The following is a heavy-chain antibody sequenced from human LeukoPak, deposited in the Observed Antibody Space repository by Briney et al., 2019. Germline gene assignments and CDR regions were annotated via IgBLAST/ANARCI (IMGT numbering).Heavy chain of an antibody. CDR1: EFSAGSHH. D-gene: IGHD2-2*01. CDR2: IYTSGAT. Sequence: GGSLRLSCVASEFSAGSHHMSWVRQAPGKGLEWVSVIYTSGATHAADSVKGRFTISRDNYKNTLYLQMNSLRPEDTAVYFCARVGIVVVPGLNAFDIWGQGTMVTVSS. V-gene: IGHV3-66*03. J-gene: IGHJ3*02. CDR3: ARVGIVVVPGLNAFDI.